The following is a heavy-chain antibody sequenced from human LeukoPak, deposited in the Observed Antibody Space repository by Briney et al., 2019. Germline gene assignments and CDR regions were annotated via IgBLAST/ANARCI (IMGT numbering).Heavy chain of an antibody. CDR2: IYYSGST. Sequence: SETLSLTCTVSGGSISSYYWSWIRQPPGKGLEWIGYIYYSGSTNYNPSLKSRVTISVDTSKNQFSLKLSSVTAADTAVYYCASTLYGSGSYYPYYYYGMDVWGKGTTVTVSS. CDR1: GGSISSYY. V-gene: IGHV4-59*01. J-gene: IGHJ6*04. CDR3: ASTLYGSGSYYPYYYYGMDV. D-gene: IGHD3-10*01.